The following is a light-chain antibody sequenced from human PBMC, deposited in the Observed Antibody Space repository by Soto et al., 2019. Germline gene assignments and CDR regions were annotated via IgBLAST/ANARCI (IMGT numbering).Light chain of an antibody. CDR2: DAS. CDR1: QRISSW. V-gene: IGKV1-5*01. CDR3: QQYISYSPWT. Sequence: DVQMTQSPSTLSASVGDRVTITCRASQRISSWLAWYQQKPGKAPNLLIYDASTLESGVPSRFSGSGSGTEITLIISSLQPDDFATYYCQQYISYSPWTFGQGTKVEIK. J-gene: IGKJ1*01.